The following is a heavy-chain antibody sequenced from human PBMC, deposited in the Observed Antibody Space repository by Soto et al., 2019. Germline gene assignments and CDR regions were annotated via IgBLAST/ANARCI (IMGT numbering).Heavy chain of an antibody. CDR3: ARNGDDYGDY. D-gene: IGHD3-10*01. J-gene: IGHJ4*02. CDR2: IIPILGIA. Sequence: QVQLVQSGAEVKKPGSSVNVSCKASGGTFSSYTISWVRQAPGQGLEWMGRIIPILGIANYAQKFQGRVTITADNSTSTAYMELSSLRSEDTAVYYCARNGDDYGDYWGQGTLVTVSS. CDR1: GGTFSSYT. V-gene: IGHV1-69*02.